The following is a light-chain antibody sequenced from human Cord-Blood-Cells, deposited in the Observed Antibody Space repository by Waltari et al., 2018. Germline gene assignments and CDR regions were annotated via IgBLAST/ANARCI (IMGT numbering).Light chain of an antibody. Sequence: QSDLTQPAYASGSTAQSITISCTGTSSDVGGYNHVSWYQQHQGRAPKLRIYDVINRPSGVSNRFSGSKSGNTSSLTISGLQAEDEAEYYCSSYTSSSTYVFGTGTKVTVL. J-gene: IGLJ1*01. V-gene: IGLV2-14*01. CDR2: DVI. CDR3: SSYTSSSTYV. CDR1: SSDVGGYNH.